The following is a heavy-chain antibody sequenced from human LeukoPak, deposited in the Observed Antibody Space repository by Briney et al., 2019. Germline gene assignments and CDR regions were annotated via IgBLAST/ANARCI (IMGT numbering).Heavy chain of an antibody. V-gene: IGHV3-21*01. CDR2: ISSSSSYI. Sequence: PGGSLRLSCADSGFTFSSYSMNWVRQAPGKGLEWVSSISSSSSYIYYADSVKGRFTISRDNAKNSLYLQMNSLRAEDTAVYYCARVATFGVVIGFDYWGQGTLVTVSS. D-gene: IGHD3-3*01. J-gene: IGHJ4*02. CDR3: ARVATFGVVIGFDY. CDR1: GFTFSSYS.